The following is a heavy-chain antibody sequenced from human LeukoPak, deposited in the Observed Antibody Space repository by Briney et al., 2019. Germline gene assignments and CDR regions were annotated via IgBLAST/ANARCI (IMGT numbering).Heavy chain of an antibody. CDR3: AKDAQGIVGAPVNWFDP. D-gene: IGHD1-26*01. CDR1: GFTFNKYG. J-gene: IGHJ5*02. CDR2: IWYDGSNK. V-gene: IGHV3-33*06. Sequence: PGGSLRLSCAASGFTFNKYGMHWVRQAPGKGLEWVAVIWYDGSNKKYVESVKGRFTISRDNSKNTVHLQMSSLRGEDTAVYYCAKDAQGIVGAPVNWFDPWGQGTLVTASS.